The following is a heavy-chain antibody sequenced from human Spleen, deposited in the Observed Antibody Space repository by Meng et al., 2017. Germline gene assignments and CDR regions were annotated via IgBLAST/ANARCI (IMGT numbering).Heavy chain of an antibody. CDR2: FCGTGDSR. CDR1: GLIISRYA. D-gene: IGHD4-11*01. J-gene: IGHJ6*02. Sequence: GESLKISCAASGLIISRYAMSWVRQAPGKGLEWVSVFCGTGDSRNYADSVKGRFTISRDNAKNTLYLQMNSLRAEDTAVYYYARNDDYGSYDYYYYGMDVWGQGTTVTVSS. V-gene: IGHV3-23*01. CDR3: ARNDDYGSYDYYYYGMDV.